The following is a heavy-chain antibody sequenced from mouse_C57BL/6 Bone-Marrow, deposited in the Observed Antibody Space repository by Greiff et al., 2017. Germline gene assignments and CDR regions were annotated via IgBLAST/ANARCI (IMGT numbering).Heavy chain of an antibody. Sequence: QVQLQQPGAELVKPGASVKMSCKASGYTFTSYWITWVKQRPGQGLEWIGAIYPGSGSTNYNEKFKSKATLTVDTSSSTAYMQLSSLTSEDSAVYYCARAPDGYYEAWFAYWGQGTLVTVSA. V-gene: IGHV1-55*01. CDR3: ARAPDGYYEAWFAY. CDR1: GYTFTSYW. CDR2: IYPGSGST. D-gene: IGHD2-3*01. J-gene: IGHJ3*01.